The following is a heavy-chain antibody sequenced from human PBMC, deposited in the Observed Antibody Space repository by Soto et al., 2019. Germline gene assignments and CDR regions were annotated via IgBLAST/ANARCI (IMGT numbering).Heavy chain of an antibody. V-gene: IGHV3-21*01. CDR3: ARSQVIAARPYYFDY. J-gene: IGHJ4*02. CDR1: GFTFSTYS. D-gene: IGHD6-6*01. Sequence: GGSLRLSCAASGFTFSTYSMNWVRQAPGKGLEWVSSISSSSSDIYYADSVKGRFTVSRDNTKNSLYLQMNSLRAEDTAVYYCARSQVIAARPYYFDYWGQGTLVTVSS. CDR2: ISSSSSDI.